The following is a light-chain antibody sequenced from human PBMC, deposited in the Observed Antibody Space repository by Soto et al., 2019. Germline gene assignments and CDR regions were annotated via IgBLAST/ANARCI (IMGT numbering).Light chain of an antibody. Sequence: EVVLTQSPGTLSLSPGARVTLSCRASQFVSSTYLAWYQQRPGQAPRLLIYGASTRATGIPARFSGSGSGTEFTLTISSLQSEDFAVYYCQQYNNWPRTFGQGTKGDIK. CDR1: QFVSSTY. J-gene: IGKJ1*01. CDR2: GAS. CDR3: QQYNNWPRT. V-gene: IGKV3-15*01.